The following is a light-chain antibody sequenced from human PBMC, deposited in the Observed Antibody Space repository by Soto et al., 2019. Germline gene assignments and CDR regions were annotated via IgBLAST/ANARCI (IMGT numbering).Light chain of an antibody. CDR2: DVS. Sequence: SVLAQPRSVSGSPGQSVTISCTGTSSDVGGYNYVSWYQQHPGKAPKLMIYDVSKRPSGVPDRFSGSKSGNTASLTISGLQAEDEADYYCCSYAGSHYVFGTGTQLTVL. J-gene: IGLJ1*01. V-gene: IGLV2-11*01. CDR1: SSDVGGYNY. CDR3: CSYAGSHYV.